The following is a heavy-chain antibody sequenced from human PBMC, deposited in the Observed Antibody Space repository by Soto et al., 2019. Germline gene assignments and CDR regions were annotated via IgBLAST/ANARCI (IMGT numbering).Heavy chain of an antibody. J-gene: IGHJ3*02. CDR2: ISAYNGNT. Sequence: ASVKVSCKASGYTFTSYGISWVRQAPGQGLEWMGWISAYNGNTNYAQKLQGRVTMTTDTSTSTAYMELRSLRSDDTAVYYCARGGRLYYGSGSYYDDAFDIWGQGTRVTVAS. V-gene: IGHV1-18*01. CDR3: ARGGRLYYGSGSYYDDAFDI. D-gene: IGHD3-10*01. CDR1: GYTFTSYG.